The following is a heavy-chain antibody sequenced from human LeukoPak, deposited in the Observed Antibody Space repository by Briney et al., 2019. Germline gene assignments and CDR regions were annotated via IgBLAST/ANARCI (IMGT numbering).Heavy chain of an antibody. J-gene: IGHJ4*02. D-gene: IGHD3-10*01. CDR1: GFTFDDYA. V-gene: IGHV3-9*01. CDR3: ASGGKFLRYGSGSYERRSFDY. Sequence: GGSLRLSCAASGFTFDDYAMHWVRQAPGKGLEWVSGISRNSGSIGYADSVKGRFTISRDNAKNSLYLQMNSLRAEDTALYYCASGGKFLRYGSGSYERRSFDYWGQGTLVTVSS. CDR2: ISRNSGSI.